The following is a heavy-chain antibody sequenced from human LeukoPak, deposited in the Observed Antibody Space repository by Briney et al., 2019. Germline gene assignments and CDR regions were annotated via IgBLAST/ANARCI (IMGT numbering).Heavy chain of an antibody. Sequence: ASVKVSCKASGYTFTSYYMHWVRQAPGQGLEWMGIINPSGGSTSYAQKFQGRVTMTRDMSTSTVYMELSSLRSEDTAVYYCARPGAVAGTPSGVYFDYWGQGTLVTVSS. CDR2: INPSGGST. D-gene: IGHD6-19*01. CDR3: ARPGAVAGTPSGVYFDY. CDR1: GYTFTSYY. V-gene: IGHV1-46*01. J-gene: IGHJ4*02.